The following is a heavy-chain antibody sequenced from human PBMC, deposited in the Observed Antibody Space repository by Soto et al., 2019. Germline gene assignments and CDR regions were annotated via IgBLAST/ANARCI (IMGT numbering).Heavy chain of an antibody. J-gene: IGHJ4*02. CDR1: GFTFSNYA. D-gene: IGHD3-22*01. Sequence: GGSLRLSCSASGFTFSNYALHWVRQAPGKGLEYVSSIGTNGGSTFYAESVKGRFTISRDNSKNTLYLQMRSLGPEDTAVYYCVKPPAYYIDSYAYYPVWGQGTLVTVSS. V-gene: IGHV3-64D*06. CDR3: VKPPAYYIDSYAYYPV. CDR2: IGTNGGST.